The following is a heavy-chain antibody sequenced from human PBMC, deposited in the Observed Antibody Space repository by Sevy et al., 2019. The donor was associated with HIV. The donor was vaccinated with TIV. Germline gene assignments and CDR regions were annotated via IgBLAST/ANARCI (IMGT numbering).Heavy chain of an antibody. CDR2: ISSSSSYI. D-gene: IGHD3-9*01. V-gene: IGHV3-21*01. Sequence: GGSLRLSCAASGFIFSIYSMNWVRQAPGKGLEWVSSISSSSSYIYYADSVKGRFTISRDNAKNSLYLQINSLRAEDSAVYYCARDLVCPAPYWGQGTLVTVSS. J-gene: IGHJ4*02. CDR3: ARDLVCPAPY. CDR1: GFIFSIYS.